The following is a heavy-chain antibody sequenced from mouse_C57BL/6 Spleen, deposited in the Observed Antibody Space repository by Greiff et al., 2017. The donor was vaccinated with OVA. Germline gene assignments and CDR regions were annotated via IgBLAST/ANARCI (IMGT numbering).Heavy chain of an antibody. D-gene: IGHD2-1*01. CDR1: GYTFTSYW. V-gene: IGHV1-69*01. CDR3: ARQGVRNFDV. CDR2: IDPSDSYT. Sequence: QVQLQQPGAELVMPGASVKLSCKASGYTFTSYWMHWVKQRPGQGLEWIGEIDPSDSYTNYNQKFKGKSTLTVDKSSSTAYMQLSSLTSEDSAVYYCARQGVRNFDVWGTGTTVTVSS. J-gene: IGHJ1*03.